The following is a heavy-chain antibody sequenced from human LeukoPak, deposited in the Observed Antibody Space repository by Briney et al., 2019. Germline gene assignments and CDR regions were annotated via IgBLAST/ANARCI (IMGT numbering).Heavy chain of an antibody. V-gene: IGHV3-7*01. D-gene: IGHD6-13*01. CDR3: AREGQQQLVSRFDS. CDR1: GFIFSDYY. CDR2: IKQDGSEK. J-gene: IGHJ4*02. Sequence: PGGSLRLSCAASGFIFSDYYMSWVRQAPGKGLEWVANIKQDGSEKYYVDSVKGRFTISRDNAKNSLYLQMNSLRAEDTAVYYCAREGQQQLVSRFDSWGQGTLVTVSS.